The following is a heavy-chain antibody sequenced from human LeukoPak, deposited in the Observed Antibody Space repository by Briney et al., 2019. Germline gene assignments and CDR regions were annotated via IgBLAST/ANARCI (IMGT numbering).Heavy chain of an antibody. J-gene: IGHJ5*02. CDR3: GGTSYAQKFQGRVTMTRDTSISTAYMELSRLRSDDTAVYYCAREGLGIAVAGGHRFDP. V-gene: IGHV1-2*02. CDR2: INHNSGGT. D-gene: IGHD3-10*01. CDR1: AYNITAYY. Sequence: ASVKVSCKASAYNITAYYMHWVRQAPGQRLEWMGWINHNSGGTNNSQQFLGRHTTTRATSISTTSFVLSRLRSDADAAIYSGGTSYAQKFQGRVTMTRDTSISTAYMELSRLRSDDTAVYYCAREGLGIAVAGGHRFDPWGQGTQVSVSS.